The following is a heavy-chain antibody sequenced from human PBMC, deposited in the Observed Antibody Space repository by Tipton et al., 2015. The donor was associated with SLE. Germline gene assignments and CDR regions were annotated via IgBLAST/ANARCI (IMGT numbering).Heavy chain of an antibody. CDR2: IYYSGGT. CDR1: GGSISSYY. D-gene: IGHD3-10*01. Sequence: TLSLTCTVSGGSISSYYWSWIRQPPGKGLEWIGYIYYSGGTNYNPPLKSRVTISVDTSKNQFSLKRSSVTAADTAVYYCARGGGYYYGSGSYLPVDYWGQGTLVTVSS. CDR3: ARGGGYYYGSGSYLPVDY. J-gene: IGHJ4*02. V-gene: IGHV4-59*08.